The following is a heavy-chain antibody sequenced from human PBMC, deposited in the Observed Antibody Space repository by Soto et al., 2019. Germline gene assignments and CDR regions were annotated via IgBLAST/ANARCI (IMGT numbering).Heavy chain of an antibody. V-gene: IGHV4-34*01. Sequence: PSETLSLTCAVYGGSFSGYYWSWIRQPPGKGLEWIGEINHSGSTNYNPSLKSRVTISVDTSKNQFSLKLSSVTAADTAVYYCARGGGFGFNWFDPWGQGTLVTVS. CDR1: GGSFSGYY. CDR3: ARGGGFGFNWFDP. CDR2: INHSGST. J-gene: IGHJ5*02. D-gene: IGHD3-10*01.